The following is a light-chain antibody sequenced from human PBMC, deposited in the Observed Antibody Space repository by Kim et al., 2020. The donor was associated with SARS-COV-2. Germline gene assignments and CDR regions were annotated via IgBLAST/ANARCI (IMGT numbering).Light chain of an antibody. V-gene: IGLV1-51*01. CDR1: SSNIGNHF. CDR2: DNN. CDR3: GTWDTSLSAVV. Sequence: GQTVTISCSGSSSNIGNHFVSWYQQVPGAAPTLLMYDNNWRPSGIPDRFSGSKSGTSATRGITGLQTGDEADYFCGTWDTSLSAVVFGGGTQLTVL. J-gene: IGLJ2*01.